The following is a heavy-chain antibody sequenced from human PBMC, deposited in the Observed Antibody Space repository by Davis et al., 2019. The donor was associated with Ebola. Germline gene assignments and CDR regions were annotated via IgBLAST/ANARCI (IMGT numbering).Heavy chain of an antibody. J-gene: IGHJ6*02. CDR3: ARASFITGTTTGMDV. CDR2: ISSSSSYI. V-gene: IGHV3-21*01. Sequence: GGSLRLSCAASGFTFSSYAMHWVRQAPGKGLEWVSSISSSSSYIYYADSVKGRFTISRDNAKNSLYLQMNSLRAEGTAVYYCARASFITGTTTGMDVWGQGTTVTVSS. D-gene: IGHD1-7*01. CDR1: GFTFSSYA.